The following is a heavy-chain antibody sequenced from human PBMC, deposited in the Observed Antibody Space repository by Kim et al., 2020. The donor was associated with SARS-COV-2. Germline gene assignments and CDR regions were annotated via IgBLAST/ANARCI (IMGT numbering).Heavy chain of an antibody. V-gene: IGHV1-69*01. J-gene: IGHJ2*01. CDR2: IIPMFGTA. CDR1: GGTFSRYA. D-gene: IGHD5-18*01. CDR3: ARDSVDTAMQEYWYFDL. Sequence: VKVSCKASGGTFSRYAISWVRQAPGQGLDWMGGIIPMFGTANYAQNFQGRVTITADESTSTAYMELSSLRSEDTAVYYCARDSVDTAMQEYWYFDLWGRGTLVTVSS.